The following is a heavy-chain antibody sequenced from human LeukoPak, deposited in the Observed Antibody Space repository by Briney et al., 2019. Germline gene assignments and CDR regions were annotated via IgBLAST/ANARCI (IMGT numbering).Heavy chain of an antibody. Sequence: GGSLRLSCAASGFTFSSDAMHWVRQAPGKGLEWVAVISYDGSNKYYADSVKGRFTISRDNSKNTLYLQMNSLRAEDTAVYYCARGDYGFDYWGQGTLVTVSS. V-gene: IGHV3-30-3*01. J-gene: IGHJ4*02. D-gene: IGHD4-17*01. CDR1: GFTFSSDA. CDR2: ISYDGSNK. CDR3: ARGDYGFDY.